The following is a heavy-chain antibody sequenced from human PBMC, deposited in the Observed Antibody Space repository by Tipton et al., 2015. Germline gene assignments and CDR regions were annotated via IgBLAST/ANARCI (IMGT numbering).Heavy chain of an antibody. J-gene: IGHJ4*02. CDR1: SDSISKYY. V-gene: IGHV4-59*08. CDR3: ACQDYDSLTRDYQTVDY. D-gene: IGHD3-9*01. CDR2: IQYSGST. Sequence: LRLSCSVSSDSISKYYWSWIRQPPGKELEWIGYIQYSGSTNYNPSLKSRVTISVDTSKTQFSLKRSSVTAADTAVYYCACQDYDSLTRDYQTVDYWGQGTLVTVSS.